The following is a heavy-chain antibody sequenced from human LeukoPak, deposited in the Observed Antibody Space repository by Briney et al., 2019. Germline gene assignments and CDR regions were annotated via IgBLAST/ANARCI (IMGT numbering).Heavy chain of an antibody. D-gene: IGHD3-22*01. CDR3: AREKHPDYYDSSGYYTSGGYYYMDV. J-gene: IGHJ6*03. CDR1: GGSIRSSSYF. V-gene: IGHV4-39*07. CDR2: IYSSGST. Sequence: SETLSLTCTVSGGSIRSSSYFWAWIRQPAGKGLEWIGSIYSSGSTYYNPSLKSRVTITLDTSKNQFSLKLSSVTAADTAVYYCAREKHPDYYDSSGYYTSGGYYYMDVWGKGPRSPSP.